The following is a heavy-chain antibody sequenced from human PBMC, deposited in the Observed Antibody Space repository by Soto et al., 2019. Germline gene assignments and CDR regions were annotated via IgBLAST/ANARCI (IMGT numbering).Heavy chain of an antibody. J-gene: IGHJ4*02. Sequence: PGGSLRLSCAASGFSFGNYAMSWVRQAPGKGLEWVSGLSDNGASTYYADSVKGRFTISRDNSKNTLYLQMNSLRAEDTAVYYCAKDVWDYNKWLSDYWGLGTLVTVSS. CDR1: GFSFGNYA. CDR2: LSDNGAST. D-gene: IGHD6-19*01. CDR3: AKDVWDYNKWLSDY. V-gene: IGHV3-23*01.